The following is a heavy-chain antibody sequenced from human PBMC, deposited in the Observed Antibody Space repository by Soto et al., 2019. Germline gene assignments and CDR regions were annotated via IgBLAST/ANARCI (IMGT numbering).Heavy chain of an antibody. CDR3: ARGRYCLTGRCFPNWFDS. D-gene: IGHD2-15*01. Sequence: TLETLSLTCSVSGDSISTVDYFWAWVRQPPGQALEYIGYIYKSATTYYDPSFESRVAISPDTSKSQFSLNVTSLTAADTAVYFCARGRYCLTGRCFPNWFDSWGQGTLVTVSS. CDR1: GDSISTVDYF. J-gene: IGHJ5*01. CDR2: IYKSATT. V-gene: IGHV4-30-4*01.